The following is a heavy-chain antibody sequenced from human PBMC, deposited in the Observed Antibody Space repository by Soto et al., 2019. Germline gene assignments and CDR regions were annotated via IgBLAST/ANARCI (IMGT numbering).Heavy chain of an antibody. D-gene: IGHD3-22*01. J-gene: IGHJ4*02. CDR2: IYRSGST. CDR1: GGSISSGGYS. CDR3: ARGGGSGYIGYYFDY. Sequence: SETLSLTCAVSGGSISSGGYSWSWIRQPPGKGLEWIGYIYRSGSTYYNPSLKSRVTISVDTSKNQFSLKLSSVTAADTAVYYCARGGGSGYIGYYFDYWGQGTLVTVSS. V-gene: IGHV4-30-2*05.